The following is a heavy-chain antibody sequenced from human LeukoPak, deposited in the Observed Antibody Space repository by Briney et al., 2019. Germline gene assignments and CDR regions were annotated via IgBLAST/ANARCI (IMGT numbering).Heavy chain of an antibody. CDR3: ARDGSLKLPVGFDFDY. V-gene: IGHV1-3*01. J-gene: IGHJ4*02. Sequence: ASVKVSCKASGYTFTRYAMHWVRQAPGQRLEWMGWINAGNGDTKYSQKFQGRVTITRDTSASTAYMDLSSLRSEGTAVYYYARDGSLKLPVGFDFDYWGQGTLVTVSS. CDR2: INAGNGDT. D-gene: IGHD2-15*01. CDR1: GYTFTRYA.